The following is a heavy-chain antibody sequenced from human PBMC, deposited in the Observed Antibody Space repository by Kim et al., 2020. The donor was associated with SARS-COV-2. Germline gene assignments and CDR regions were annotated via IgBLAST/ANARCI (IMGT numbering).Heavy chain of an antibody. J-gene: IGHJ6*02. D-gene: IGHD1-1*01. Sequence: GGSLRLSCAASGFTFSSYSMNWVRQAPGKGLEWVSYISSSSSTIYYADSVKGRFTISRDNAKNSLYLQMNSLRDEDTAVYYCAREGTYREHYYYYYYGMDVWGQGTTVTVSS. CDR3: AREGTYREHYYYYYYGMDV. V-gene: IGHV3-48*02. CDR2: ISSSSSTI. CDR1: GFTFSSYS.